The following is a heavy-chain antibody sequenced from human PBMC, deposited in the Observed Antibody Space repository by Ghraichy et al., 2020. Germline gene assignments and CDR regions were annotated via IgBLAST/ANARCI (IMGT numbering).Heavy chain of an antibody. CDR2: INHSVST. V-gene: IGHV4-34*01. CDR1: GGSFSGYY. Sequence: SQTLSLTCAVYGGSFSGYYWSWIRQPPGKGLEWIGEINHSVSTNYNPSLKSRVTISVDTSKNQFSLKLSSVTATDTAVYYCARRGNYCSSTSCYAEYRTGWFDPWGQGTLVTVSS. D-gene: IGHD2-2*01. J-gene: IGHJ5*02. CDR3: ARRGNYCSSTSCYAEYRTGWFDP.